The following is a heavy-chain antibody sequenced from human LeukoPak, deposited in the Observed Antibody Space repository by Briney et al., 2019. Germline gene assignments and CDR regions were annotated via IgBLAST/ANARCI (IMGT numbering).Heavy chain of an antibody. Sequence: PSETLSLTCAVYGGSFSGYYWSWIRQPPGKGLEWIGEINHSGSTNYNPSLKSRVTISVDTSKNQFSLKLSSVTAADTAVYYCARGFGLWSDAFDIWGQGTMVTVSS. J-gene: IGHJ3*02. CDR2: INHSGST. CDR3: ARGFGLWSDAFDI. D-gene: IGHD4/OR15-4a*01. V-gene: IGHV4-34*01. CDR1: GGSFSGYY.